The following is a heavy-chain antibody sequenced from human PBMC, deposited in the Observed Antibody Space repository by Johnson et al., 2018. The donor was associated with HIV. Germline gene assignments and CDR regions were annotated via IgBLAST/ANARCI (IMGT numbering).Heavy chain of an antibody. V-gene: IGHV3-9*01. CDR1: GFTFDDYA. D-gene: IGHD6-13*01. CDR3: AKDFGSSSWHALDV. J-gene: IGHJ3*01. Sequence: VQLVESGGGLVQPGRSLRLSCAASGFTFDDYAMHWVRQAPGKGLEWVSGISWNGGTKDYADSVKGRFTISRDNAKNSLYLQMNSLRAEDTAWYYCAKDFGSSSWHALDVWGQGTMVTVSS. CDR2: ISWNGGTK.